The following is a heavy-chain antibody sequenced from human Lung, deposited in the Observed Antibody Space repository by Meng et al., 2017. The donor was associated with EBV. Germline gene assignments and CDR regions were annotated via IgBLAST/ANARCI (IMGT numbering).Heavy chain of an antibody. CDR3: VFREYGDFDY. Sequence: QVQLVQSGAEVKKPGSSEKVSCKASGGTFTSHAISWVRQAPGQGLEWVGGIDPIFGAPHYARKFQGRVTVAADESRSSAFMELSSLRSEDTAVFYCVFREYGDFDYWGQGTLGTVSS. D-gene: IGHD3-10*02. CDR2: IDPIFGAP. CDR1: GGTFTSHA. V-gene: IGHV1-69*01. J-gene: IGHJ4*02.